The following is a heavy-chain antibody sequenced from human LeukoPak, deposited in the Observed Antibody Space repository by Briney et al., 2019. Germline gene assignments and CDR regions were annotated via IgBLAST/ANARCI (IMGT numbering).Heavy chain of an antibody. D-gene: IGHD1-26*01. CDR2: ISAYDGNT. CDR1: GYTFTRYG. J-gene: IGHJ4*02. CDR3: ARGGSYPPGRFDC. Sequence: ASVKVSCKASGYTFTRYGFIWVRQAPAQGVEWLGWISAYDGNTTYTQTIQGRVTITTDTSTSTAYMERRSLRSDDTAVYYCARGGSYPPGRFDCWGQGTLVTVSS. V-gene: IGHV1-18*01.